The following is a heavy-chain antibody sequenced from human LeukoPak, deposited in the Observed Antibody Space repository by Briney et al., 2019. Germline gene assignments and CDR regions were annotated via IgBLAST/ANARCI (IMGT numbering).Heavy chain of an antibody. D-gene: IGHD4-23*01. V-gene: IGHV3-21*04. CDR1: GFTFSSYS. CDR2: ISSSSSYI. J-gene: IGHJ3*02. Sequence: GGSLRLSCAASGFTFSSYSMNWVRQAPGKGLEWVSSISSSSSYIYYADSVKGRFTISRDNAKNSLYLQMNSLRAEDTALYYCAKGKTIDYGGRHDAFDIWGQGTMVTVSS. CDR3: AKGKTIDYGGRHDAFDI.